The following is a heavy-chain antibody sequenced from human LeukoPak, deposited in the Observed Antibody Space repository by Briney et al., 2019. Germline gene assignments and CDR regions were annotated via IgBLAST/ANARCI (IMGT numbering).Heavy chain of an antibody. J-gene: IGHJ4*02. V-gene: IGHV4-34*01. CDR2: INHSGNA. CDR1: GGTFSGYY. CDR3: ARPFLRFSSGWHFDY. Sequence: SETLSLTCAVYGGTFSGYYWSWIRQPPGKGLEWIGEINHSGNANYNPSLKSRVTISIDTSKNQFSLKLSSVTAADTAIYYCARPFLRFSSGWHFDYWGQGILVTVSS. D-gene: IGHD6-19*01.